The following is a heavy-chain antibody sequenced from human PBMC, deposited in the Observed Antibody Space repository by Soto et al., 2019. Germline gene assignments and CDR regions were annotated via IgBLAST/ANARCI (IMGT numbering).Heavy chain of an antibody. V-gene: IGHV1-69*13. CDR3: AREYYYDSSGYYYYYGMDV. CDR2: IIPIFGTA. D-gene: IGHD3-22*01. J-gene: IGHJ6*02. CDR1: GGTFSSYA. Sequence: SVKVSGKASGGTFSSYAISWVRQAPGQGLDWMGGIIPIFGTANYAQKFQGRVTITADESTSTAYMELSSLRSEDTAVYYCAREYYYDSSGYYYYYGMDVWGQGTTVTVSS.